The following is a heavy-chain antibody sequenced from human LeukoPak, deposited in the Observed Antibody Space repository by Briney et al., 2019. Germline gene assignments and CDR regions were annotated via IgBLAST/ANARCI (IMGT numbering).Heavy chain of an antibody. CDR1: GFTFSSQW. CDR3: WILWFGELLYDAFDI. J-gene: IGHJ3*02. V-gene: IGHV3-7*01. Sequence: GGSLRLSCAASGFTFSSQWMSWVRQAPGKGLEWVANIKEDGSEKSYVDSVKGRFTISRDNAKNSLYLQMNSLRAEDTAVCYCWILWFGELLYDAFDIWGQGTMVTVSS. CDR2: IKEDGSEK. D-gene: IGHD3-10*01.